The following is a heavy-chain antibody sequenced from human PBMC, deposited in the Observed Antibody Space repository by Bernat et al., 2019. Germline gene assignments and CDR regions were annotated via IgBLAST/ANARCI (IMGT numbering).Heavy chain of an antibody. CDR3: AREQGYCSGGSCPDDY. CDR1: GYTFTSYG. J-gene: IGHJ4*02. V-gene: IGHV1-18*01. D-gene: IGHD2-15*01. Sequence: QVQLVQSGAEVKKPGASVKVSCKASGYTFTSYGISWVRQAPGQGLEWMGWISAYNGNTNYAQKLQGRVTMTTDTSTSTAYVELRSLRSDDTAVYYCAREQGYCSGGSCPDDYWGQGTLVTVSS. CDR2: ISAYNGNT.